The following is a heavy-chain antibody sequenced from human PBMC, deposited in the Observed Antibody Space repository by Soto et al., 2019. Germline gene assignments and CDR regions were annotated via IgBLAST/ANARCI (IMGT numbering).Heavy chain of an antibody. J-gene: IGHJ3*02. V-gene: IGHV3-23*01. CDR3: AKDQLVVVVAATPLNAFDI. D-gene: IGHD2-15*01. Sequence: PGGSLRLSCGASGFTFSSYAMIWVRQAPGKGLEWVSAISGSGGSTYYADSVKGRYTISRDNSKNTLYLQMNSLRAEDTAVYYCAKDQLVVVVAATPLNAFDIWGQGTMVTVSS. CDR1: GFTFSSYA. CDR2: ISGSGGST.